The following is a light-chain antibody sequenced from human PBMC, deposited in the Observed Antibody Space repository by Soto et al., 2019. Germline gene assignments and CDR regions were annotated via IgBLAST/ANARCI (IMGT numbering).Light chain of an antibody. V-gene: IGKV3-15*01. Sequence: ELVLTQSPATLSVSPGERATLSCRASQGVGSTLAWYQQEPGRAPRLLIYDASTRATGIPARFSGAGSGTEFTLTISSLQPDDFATYYRQQYNSYSSAFGQGTKVDIK. J-gene: IGKJ1*01. CDR3: QQYNSYSSA. CDR1: QGVGST. CDR2: DAS.